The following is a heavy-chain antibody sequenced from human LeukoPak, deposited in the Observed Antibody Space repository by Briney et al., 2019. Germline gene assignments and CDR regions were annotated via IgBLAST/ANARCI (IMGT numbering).Heavy chain of an antibody. CDR1: GFTFSSYA. V-gene: IGHV3-30*04. D-gene: IGHD3-9*01. CDR3: AREVRYFDWLLPTTNYFDY. J-gene: IGHJ4*02. Sequence: GGSLRLSCAASGFTFSSYAMHWVRQAPGKGLEWVAVISYDGSNKYYADFVKGRFTISRDNSKNTLYLQMNSLRAEDTAVYYCAREVRYFDWLLPTTNYFDYWGQGTLVTVSS. CDR2: ISYDGSNK.